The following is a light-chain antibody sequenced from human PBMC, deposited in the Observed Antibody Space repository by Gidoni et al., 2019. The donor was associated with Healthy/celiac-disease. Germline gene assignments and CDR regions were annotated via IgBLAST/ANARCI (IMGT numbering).Light chain of an antibody. CDR2: GAS. J-gene: IGLJ2*01. CDR3: SSCTSSSTVV. V-gene: IGLV2-14*01. CDR1: SSDVGGYNY. Sequence: QAALTHPASGSGVSGQAITVSCTGTSSDVGGYNYVSWYQQHPGKVPKLMIFGASKRPSGVSNRFSVSKSGNTASLTISGLQAEDEADYYCSSCTSSSTVVFGGGTNLPVL.